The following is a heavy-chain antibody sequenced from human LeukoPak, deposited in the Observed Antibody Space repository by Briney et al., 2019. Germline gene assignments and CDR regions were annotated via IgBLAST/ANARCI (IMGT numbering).Heavy chain of an antibody. Sequence: PGGSLRLPCAASGFTFSSYEMNWVRQAPGKGLEWVSYISSSGSTIYYADSVKGRFTISRDNAKNSLYLQMNSLRAEDTAVYYCARGFENSGWYLNWFDPWGQGTLVTVSS. J-gene: IGHJ5*02. V-gene: IGHV3-48*03. CDR3: ARGFENSGWYLNWFDP. CDR2: ISSSGSTI. D-gene: IGHD6-19*01. CDR1: GFTFSSYE.